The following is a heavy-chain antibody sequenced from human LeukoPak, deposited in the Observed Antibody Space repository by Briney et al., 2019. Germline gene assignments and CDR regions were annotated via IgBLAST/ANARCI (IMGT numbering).Heavy chain of an antibody. CDR1: GGSISSSNR. D-gene: IGHD3-22*01. J-gene: IGHJ4*02. V-gene: IGHV4-4*02. CDR3: ASASYDSSGHFDY. CDR2: IYHSGST. Sequence: SETLSLTCAVSGGSISSSNRWSWVRQPPGKGLEWIGEIYHSGSTNYNPSLKSRVTISVDKSKNQFSLKLSSVTAADTAVYYCASASYDSSGHFDYWGQGTLVTVSS.